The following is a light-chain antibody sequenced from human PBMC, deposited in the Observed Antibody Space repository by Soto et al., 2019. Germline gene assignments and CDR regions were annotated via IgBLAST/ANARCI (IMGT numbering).Light chain of an antibody. Sequence: DIQMTQSPSSLSASVGDRVTITCRASQSITGYLNWYQQKPGKVPKLLIYAASTLQSGVPSRFSGSGSGTDFTLTLSSLRAEDSATYYCQQSFIAPWTFGQGTKVDI. CDR2: AAS. V-gene: IGKV1-39*01. CDR1: QSITGY. J-gene: IGKJ1*01. CDR3: QQSFIAPWT.